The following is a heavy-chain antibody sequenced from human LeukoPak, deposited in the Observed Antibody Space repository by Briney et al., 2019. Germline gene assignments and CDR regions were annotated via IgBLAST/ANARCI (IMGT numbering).Heavy chain of an antibody. D-gene: IGHD3-10*01. Sequence: SETLSLTCTVSGGSISSGGYYWSWIRQHPGKGLEWIGYIYYSGSTYYNPSLKSRVTISVDTSKNQFSLKLSSVTAADTAVYYCARGRSYYNYYYYGMDVWGQGTTVTVSS. J-gene: IGHJ6*02. CDR3: ARGRSYYNYYYYGMDV. V-gene: IGHV4-31*03. CDR1: GGSISSGGYY. CDR2: IYYSGST.